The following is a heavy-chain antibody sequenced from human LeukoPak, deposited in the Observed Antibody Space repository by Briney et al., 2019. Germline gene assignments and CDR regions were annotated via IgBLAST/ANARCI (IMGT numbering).Heavy chain of an antibody. CDR1: GYTFTSYG. J-gene: IGHJ5*02. V-gene: IGHV1-18*01. CDR2: ISAYNGNT. Sequence: EASVKVSCKASGYTFTSYGISWVRQAPGQGLEWMGWISAYNGNTNYAQKLQGRVTMTTDTSTSTAYMELRSLRSEDTAVYYCARGAARVIEYDWFDPWGQGTLVTVSS. CDR3: ARGAARVIEYDWFDP. D-gene: IGHD6-6*01.